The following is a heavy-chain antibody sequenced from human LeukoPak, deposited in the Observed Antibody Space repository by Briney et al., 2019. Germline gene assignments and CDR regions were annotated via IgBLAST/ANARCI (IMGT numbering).Heavy chain of an antibody. CDR2: INPNSGGT. J-gene: IGHJ4*02. CDR3: ARAGYCSDGKCYTFDY. CDR1: GYTFTGYS. D-gene: IGHD2-15*01. V-gene: IGHV1-2*02. Sequence: ASVKVSCKASGYTFTGYSMHWVRPAPGQGLEWMGWINPNSGGTDCAQRFQGRVTMTRDTSITMIYMEMSSLTPDDTSVYYCARAGYCSDGKCYTFDYWGQGTLVTVSS.